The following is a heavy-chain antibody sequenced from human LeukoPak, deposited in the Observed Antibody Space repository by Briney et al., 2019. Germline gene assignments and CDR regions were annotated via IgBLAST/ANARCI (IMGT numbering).Heavy chain of an antibody. V-gene: IGHV3-73*01. CDR2: IRSKANSYAT. CDR1: GFTFSSYG. Sequence: GGSLRLSCAASGFTFSSYGMHWVRQASGKGLEWVGRIRSKANSYATAYAASVKGRFTISRDDSKNTAYLQMNSLKTEDMAVYYCTRVATERQFDYWGQGTLVTVSP. J-gene: IGHJ4*02. D-gene: IGHD1-1*01. CDR3: TRVATERQFDY.